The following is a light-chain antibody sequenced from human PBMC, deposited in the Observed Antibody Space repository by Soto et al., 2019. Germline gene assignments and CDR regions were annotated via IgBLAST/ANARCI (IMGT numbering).Light chain of an antibody. V-gene: IGKV3-15*01. CDR2: DAS. CDR1: RSVNRH. CDR3: HQYDDWPPWT. J-gene: IGKJ1*01. Sequence: EIVMTQSPATLSVSPGERATLSCRASRSVNRHVARYQQKPGLTPRLVIYDASTRATGIPARFSGSGSGTEFTLTISSLQSEDFAVYYCHQYDDWPPWTFGPGTKVEIK.